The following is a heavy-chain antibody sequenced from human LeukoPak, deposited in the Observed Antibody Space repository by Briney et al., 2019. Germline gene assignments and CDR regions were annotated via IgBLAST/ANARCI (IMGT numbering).Heavy chain of an antibody. V-gene: IGHV3-23*01. J-gene: IGHJ4*02. CDR1: GGSISSGGYS. CDR3: AKASLHFDY. Sequence: LSLTCAVSGGSISSGGYSWSWVRQAPGKGLEWVSAIGGSGGSTYYADSVKGRFTISRDNSKNTLYLQMNSLRAEDTAVYYCAKASLHFDYWGQGTLVTVSS. CDR2: IGGSGGST.